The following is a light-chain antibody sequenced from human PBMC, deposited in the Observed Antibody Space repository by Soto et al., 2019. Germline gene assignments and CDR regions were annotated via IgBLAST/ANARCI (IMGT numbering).Light chain of an antibody. J-gene: IGLJ1*01. Sequence: QSVLTQPTSVSGSPGQSITISCTGTSSDVGGYNYVSWYQQHPGEAPKLMIYEIRNRPSGVSNRFSGSKSGNTASLTISGLQAEAEADYYCTSYTTSSTLYVFGTGTKVTVL. CDR2: EIR. CDR1: SSDVGGYNY. CDR3: TSYTTSSTLYV. V-gene: IGLV2-14*01.